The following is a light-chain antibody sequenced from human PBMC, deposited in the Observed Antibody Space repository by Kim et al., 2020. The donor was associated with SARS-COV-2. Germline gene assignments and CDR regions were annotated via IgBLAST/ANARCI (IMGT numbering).Light chain of an antibody. V-gene: IGKV3-20*01. Sequence: LSPGDRATLSCRAGQSVTGNYLAWYQQKPGQAPRLLIYAASSRATGIPDRFSGSWYGTDFTLTISRLEPEDFAVYYCQQYDSSPRTFGQGTKLEI. CDR1: QSVTGNY. CDR3: QQYDSSPRT. CDR2: AAS. J-gene: IGKJ2*01.